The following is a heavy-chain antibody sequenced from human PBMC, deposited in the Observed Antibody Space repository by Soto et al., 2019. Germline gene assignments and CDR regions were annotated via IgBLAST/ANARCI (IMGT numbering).Heavy chain of an antibody. V-gene: IGHV3-33*01. CDR3: ARRQISPPTRGAASARGGMDI. D-gene: IGHD6-13*01. CDR2: IWNDGNGY. CDR1: GFNFNHYG. J-gene: IGHJ6*02. Sequence: ESGGGVVQPGRSLRLSCAASGFNFNHYGMHWVRQAPGKGLEWVAVIWNDGNGYYYANSVKGRFTISRDNSKNTLFLQMSSLRAEDTAVYYCARRQISPPTRGAASARGGMDIWGQGTTVTVSS.